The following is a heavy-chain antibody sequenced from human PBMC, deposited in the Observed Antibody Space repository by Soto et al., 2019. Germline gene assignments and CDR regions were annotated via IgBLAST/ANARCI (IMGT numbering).Heavy chain of an antibody. J-gene: IGHJ4*02. V-gene: IGHV3-73*01. CDR3: TRQGSESGWSLDY. CDR1: GFTFSGSA. CDR2: IRGKANSYAT. D-gene: IGHD6-19*01. Sequence: GESLKISCAASGFTFSGSALHWVRQASGKGLEWIGRIRGKANSYATAYAASVKGRFTISRDDSKNTAYLQMNSLKTEDTAVYYCTRQGSESGWSLDYWGQGTLVTVSS.